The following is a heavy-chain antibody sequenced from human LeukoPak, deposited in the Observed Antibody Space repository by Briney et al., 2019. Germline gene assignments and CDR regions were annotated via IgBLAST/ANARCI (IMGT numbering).Heavy chain of an antibody. Sequence: QPGGSLRLSCAASGFTFSSSGMHWVRQAPGKGLEWVAVISYDGSNKYHADSVKGRFTISRDNSKNTLYLQMNSLRAEDTAVYYCAKDQEEQLDSCLDYWGQGTLVTVSS. CDR2: ISYDGSNK. D-gene: IGHD6-13*01. CDR1: GFTFSSSG. V-gene: IGHV3-30*18. CDR3: AKDQEEQLDSCLDY. J-gene: IGHJ4*02.